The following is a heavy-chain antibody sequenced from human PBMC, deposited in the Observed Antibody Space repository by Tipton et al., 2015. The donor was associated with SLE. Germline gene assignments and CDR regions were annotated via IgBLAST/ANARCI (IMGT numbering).Heavy chain of an antibody. CDR3: AREGIAAAVRNFDY. CDR1: GFTFSTYS. V-gene: IGHV3-21*03. CDR2: ISGSSRYM. D-gene: IGHD6-13*01. J-gene: IGHJ4*02. Sequence: SLRLSCAASGFTFSTYSMNWVRQAPGKGLEWVSSISGSSRYMYYADSVKGRFTISRDNAKNSLYLQMNSLRVEDTAIYYCAREGIAAAVRNFDYWGQGTLVTVSS.